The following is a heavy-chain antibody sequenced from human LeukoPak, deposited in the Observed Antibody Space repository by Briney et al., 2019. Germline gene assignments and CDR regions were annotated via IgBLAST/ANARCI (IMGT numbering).Heavy chain of an antibody. V-gene: IGHV4-38-2*02. D-gene: IGHD4-23*01. CDR1: GYSISSGYY. CDR3: ARDTTVVTPFDY. Sequence: SETLSLTCTVSGYSISSGYYWGWIRQPPGKGLEWIGSIYHSGSTYCNPSLKSRVTISVDTSKNQFSLKLSSVTAADTAVYYCARDTTVVTPFDYWGQGTLVTVSS. CDR2: IYHSGST. J-gene: IGHJ4*02.